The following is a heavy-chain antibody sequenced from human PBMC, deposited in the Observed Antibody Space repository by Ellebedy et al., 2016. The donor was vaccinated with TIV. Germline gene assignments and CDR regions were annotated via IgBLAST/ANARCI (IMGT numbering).Heavy chain of an antibody. CDR1: GGSISSGGYY. Sequence: SETLSLXCTVSGGSISSGGYYWSWIRQHPGKGLEWIGYIYYSGSTYYNPSLKSRVSISVDTSRNQFSLKLSSVTAADTALYYCARRPKGAYFLDYWGQGTLVTVSS. D-gene: IGHD3-10*01. CDR2: IYYSGST. CDR3: ARRPKGAYFLDY. V-gene: IGHV4-31*03. J-gene: IGHJ4*02.